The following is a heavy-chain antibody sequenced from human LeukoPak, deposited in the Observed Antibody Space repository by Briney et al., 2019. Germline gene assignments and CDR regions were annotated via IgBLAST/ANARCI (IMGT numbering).Heavy chain of an antibody. D-gene: IGHD3-22*01. J-gene: IGHJ4*02. V-gene: IGHV3-30*19. Sequence: GGSLRLSRAASGFTFSSFGMHWVRQAPGKGLGWVAVISYDGSNKFYADSVKGRFAISRDNSKNTLYLQMSSLRSEDTAVYYCARDPTWYYYDSGGFFDSWGQGTLVTVSS. CDR1: GFTFSSFG. CDR3: ARDPTWYYYDSGGFFDS. CDR2: ISYDGSNK.